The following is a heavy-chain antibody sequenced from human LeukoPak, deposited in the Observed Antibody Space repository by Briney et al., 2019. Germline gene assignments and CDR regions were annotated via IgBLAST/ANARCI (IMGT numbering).Heavy chain of an antibody. Sequence: GGSLRLSCAASGFTFSSYSMNWVRQAPGKGLEWVSSISSSSSYIYYADSVKGRFTISRDNAKNSLYLQMNSLRAEDTAVYHCARGPLEQQHFGGFDYWGQGTLVTVSS. V-gene: IGHV3-21*01. J-gene: IGHJ4*02. CDR2: ISSSSSYI. CDR1: GFTFSSYS. D-gene: IGHD6-13*01. CDR3: ARGPLEQQHFGGFDY.